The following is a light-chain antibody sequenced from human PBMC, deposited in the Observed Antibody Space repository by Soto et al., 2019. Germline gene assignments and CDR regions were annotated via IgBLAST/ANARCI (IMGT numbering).Light chain of an antibody. J-gene: IGKJ1*01. CDR2: GAS. V-gene: IGKV3-15*01. CDR1: QNVGNN. Sequence: ERLMTQSPATLSVSPGERATLSCRASQNVGNNLVWYQQKPGQAPRLLIYGASTRAAGIPDRFSGSGSGTEFTLTISGLQSDDFAVYYCQQFNNWPPWTFGQGTKVDIK. CDR3: QQFNNWPPWT.